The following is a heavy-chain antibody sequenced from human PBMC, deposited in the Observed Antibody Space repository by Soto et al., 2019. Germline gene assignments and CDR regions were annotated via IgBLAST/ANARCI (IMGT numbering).Heavy chain of an antibody. CDR2: INHSGST. D-gene: IGHD2-2*01. Sequence: SETLSLTCAVYGGSFSGYYWSWIRQPPGKGLEWIGEINHSGSTNYNPSLKSRVTISVDTSKNQFSLKLSSVTAADTAVYYCARVPDYWGQGSLVTVS. CDR3: ARVPDY. V-gene: IGHV4-34*01. CDR1: GGSFSGYY. J-gene: IGHJ4*02.